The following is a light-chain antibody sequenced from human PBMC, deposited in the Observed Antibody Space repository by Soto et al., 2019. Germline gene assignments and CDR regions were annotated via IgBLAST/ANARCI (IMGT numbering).Light chain of an antibody. CDR3: QQLHNYPRT. V-gene: IGKV1-9*01. CDR2: NAF. Sequence: DIQLTQSPSFLSASVGDRVTITCRASQGISSYLAWYQKKPGTAPKLLIYNAFTLQSAVPSRFSGSGSGTEFTLPISSLRPEDFATYYCQQLHNYPRTFGQGTKVEMK. CDR1: QGISSY. J-gene: IGKJ1*01.